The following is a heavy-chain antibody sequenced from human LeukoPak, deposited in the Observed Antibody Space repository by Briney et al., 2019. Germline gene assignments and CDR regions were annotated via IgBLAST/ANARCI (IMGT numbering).Heavy chain of an antibody. J-gene: IGHJ5*02. CDR2: VYPSGRT. D-gene: IGHD6-13*01. Sequence: SETLSLTCTVSGGSISTYYWSWIRQPAGKGLEWIGRVYPSGRTSYNPSLENRVTMSVDTSKKQFSLKLRSVTAADTAVYYCASGGRISAANWFDPWGQGTLVTVSS. CDR1: GGSISTYY. CDR3: ASGGRISAANWFDP. V-gene: IGHV4-4*07.